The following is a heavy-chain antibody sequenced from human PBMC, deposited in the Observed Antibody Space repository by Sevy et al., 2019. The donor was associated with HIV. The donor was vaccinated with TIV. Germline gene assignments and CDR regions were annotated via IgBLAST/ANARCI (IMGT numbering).Heavy chain of an antibody. CDR1: ASTFTAYY. CDR3: ARDRVIFGGGGGLDV. CDR2: INPNSDGT. D-gene: IGHD3-3*02. J-gene: IGHJ6*02. V-gene: IGHV1-2*02. Sequence: ASVKDSCKTSASTFTAYYMHWLRQAPGQGLEWMGWINPNSDGTKYAQRFQGRVSMTADTSISTAYMELSRLTSDDTGVFYCARDRVIFGGGGGLDVWGQGTTVTVSS.